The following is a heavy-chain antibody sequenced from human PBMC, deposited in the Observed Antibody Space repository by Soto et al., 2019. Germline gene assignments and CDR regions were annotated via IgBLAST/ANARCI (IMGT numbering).Heavy chain of an antibody. CDR2: INPNSGGT. Sequence: GASVKVSCKASGYTFTGYYMHWVRQAPGQGLEWMGWINPNSGGTNYAQKFQGRVTMTRDTSISTAYMELSRLRSDDTAVYYCARPPHPRGIAAAGFLAWGQGTLVTVSS. CDR3: ARPPHPRGIAAAGFLA. V-gene: IGHV1-2*02. J-gene: IGHJ5*02. CDR1: GYTFTGYY. D-gene: IGHD6-13*01.